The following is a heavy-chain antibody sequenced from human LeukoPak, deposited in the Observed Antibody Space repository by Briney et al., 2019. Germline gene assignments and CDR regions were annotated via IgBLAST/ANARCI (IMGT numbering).Heavy chain of an antibody. CDR1: GYTFTSYF. Sequence: ASVKVSCKASGYTFTSYFMHWVRQAPGQGLEWMGTINPNDGSTSYAQNFQGRDTMTRDTSTSTVYMELSSLRSEDTAVYYCARARGYSGYHPIDYWGQGTLVTVSS. V-gene: IGHV1-46*01. CDR2: INPNDGST. CDR3: ARARGYSGYHPIDY. D-gene: IGHD5-12*01. J-gene: IGHJ4*02.